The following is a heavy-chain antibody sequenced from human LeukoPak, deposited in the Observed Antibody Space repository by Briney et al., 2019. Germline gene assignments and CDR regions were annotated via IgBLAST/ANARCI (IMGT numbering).Heavy chain of an antibody. CDR2: IGTAGDT. V-gene: IGHV3-13*01. CDR1: GFTFSSDD. D-gene: IGHD6-13*01. Sequence: GGSLRLSCAASGFTFSSDDMHWVRQATGKGLEWVSAIGTAGDTYYPGSVKGRFTITRENAKNSLYLQMNSLRAGDTAVYYCARAGAAGTYNWFDPWGQGTLVTVSS. CDR3: ARAGAAGTYNWFDP. J-gene: IGHJ5*02.